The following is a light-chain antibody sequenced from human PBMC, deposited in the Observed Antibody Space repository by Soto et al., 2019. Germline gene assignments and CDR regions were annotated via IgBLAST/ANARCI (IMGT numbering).Light chain of an antibody. Sequence: QSALTQPASVSGSPGQSITISCTGTSSDVGGYNYVSWYQQHPGKAPKLMIYEVSNRPSGVSNRFSGSKSGNTASLTISGLQAEEEADYYCSSYTSSSTRVFGGGTTLTVL. V-gene: IGLV2-14*01. CDR2: EVS. CDR3: SSYTSSSTRV. CDR1: SSDVGGYNY. J-gene: IGLJ3*02.